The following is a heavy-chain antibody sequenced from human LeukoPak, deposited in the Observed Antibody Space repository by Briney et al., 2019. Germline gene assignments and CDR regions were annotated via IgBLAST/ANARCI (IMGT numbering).Heavy chain of an antibody. CDR1: GFTFSSYW. V-gene: IGHV3-74*01. CDR3: ARTLTWAFDF. CDR2: INTDGSST. D-gene: IGHD7-27*01. J-gene: IGHJ4*02. Sequence: PGGSLRPSCAASGFTFSSYWMHWVRQAPGKELVWVSRINTDGSSTNYADSVKGRSTISRDNAKNTLYLQMNSLRAEDTAVYYCARTLTWAFDFWGKGTLVTVSS.